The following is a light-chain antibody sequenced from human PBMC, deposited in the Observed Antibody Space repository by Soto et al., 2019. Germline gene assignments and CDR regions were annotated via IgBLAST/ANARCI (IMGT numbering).Light chain of an antibody. J-gene: IGKJ5*01. CDR2: YAS. CDR1: QSVGNN. V-gene: IGKV3-15*01. CDR3: QQYNNWPPIT. Sequence: EIMMTQSPATLSVSPGERATLSCRASQSVGNNVAWYQQKPGQAPRLLIYYASTRATGIPARFSGSGSGEDFTLTINSLQSEDFAVYYCQQYNNWPPITFGQGTRLEI.